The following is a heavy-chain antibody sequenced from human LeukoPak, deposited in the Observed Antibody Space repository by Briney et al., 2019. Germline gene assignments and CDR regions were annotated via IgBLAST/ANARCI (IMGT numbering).Heavy chain of an antibody. CDR3: ARDRVKSAHMDV. Sequence: SQTLSLTCAISGDSVSSNSAVWHWIRQSPSRGLEWLGRTYHRSNRPRWYNDYAVSVKSRIIINADTSKNQLSLQLNSVTPEDTAVYYCARDRVKSAHMDVWGKGTTVTVSS. J-gene: IGHJ6*03. CDR2: TYHRSNRPRWYN. CDR1: GDSVSSNSAV. V-gene: IGHV6-1*01.